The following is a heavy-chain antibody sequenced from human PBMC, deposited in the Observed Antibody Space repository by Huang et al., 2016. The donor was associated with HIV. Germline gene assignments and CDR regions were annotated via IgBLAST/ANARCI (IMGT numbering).Heavy chain of an antibody. Sequence: EVQLVESGGGLVQPGGSLRLSCAAPGFTFNSFWMSWVRQAPGKGLEWVANIKQDGSEKGYVDSVKGRFTISRDNAKNSLYLQMNSLRAEDTAVYYCARMRGSYNFDYWGQGTLVTVSS. CDR3: ARMRGSYNFDY. V-gene: IGHV3-7*01. CDR2: IKQDGSEK. D-gene: IGHD1-26*01. CDR1: GFTFNSFW. J-gene: IGHJ4*02.